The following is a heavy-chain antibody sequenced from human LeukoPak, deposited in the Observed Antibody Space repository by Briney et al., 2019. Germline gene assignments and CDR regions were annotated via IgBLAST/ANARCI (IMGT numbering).Heavy chain of an antibody. CDR1: GGTFSTYA. V-gene: IGHV1-69*13. CDR2: IIPIFGTG. J-gene: IGHJ4*02. Sequence: ASVKVSCKTYGGTFSTYAISWVRQAPGQGLEWMGGIIPIFGTGNYAQKFQDRVTITADESTSTAYMELSSLRSEDTAVYYCARGLGDSSGYYYSDYWGQGTLVTVSS. D-gene: IGHD3-22*01. CDR3: ARGLGDSSGYYYSDY.